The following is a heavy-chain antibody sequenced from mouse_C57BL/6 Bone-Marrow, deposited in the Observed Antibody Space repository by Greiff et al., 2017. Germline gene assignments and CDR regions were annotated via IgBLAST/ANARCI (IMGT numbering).Heavy chain of an antibody. D-gene: IGHD1-1*01. V-gene: IGHV14-4*01. Sequence: VQLKQSGAELVRPGASVKLSCTASGFNIKDDYMHWVKQRPEQGLEWIGWIDPENGDTAYASKFPGKATITADTSSNTAYLQLSSLTSEDTAVYYCATMTTVVATDVDYWGQGTTLTVSS. CDR2: IDPENGDT. CDR3: ATMTTVVATDVDY. J-gene: IGHJ2*01. CDR1: GFNIKDDY.